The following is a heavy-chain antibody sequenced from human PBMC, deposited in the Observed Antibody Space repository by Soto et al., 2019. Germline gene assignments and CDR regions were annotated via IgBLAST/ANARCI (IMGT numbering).Heavy chain of an antibody. CDR2: IIPIFGTA. CDR3: ARVKYYDCSGYSY. D-gene: IGHD3-22*01. CDR1: GGTFSSYA. J-gene: IGHJ4*02. Sequence: QVQLVQSGAEVKKPGSSVKVSCKASGGTFSSYAISWVRQAPGQGLEWMGGIIPIFGTANYAQKFQGRDTSNEQHSTSTAYRALSSLSSEDTAVYYCARVKYYDCSGYSYWGQGTLVTVSS. V-gene: IGHV1-69*12.